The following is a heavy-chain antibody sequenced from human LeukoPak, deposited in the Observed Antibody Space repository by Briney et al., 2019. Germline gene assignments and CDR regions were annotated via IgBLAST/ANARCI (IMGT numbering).Heavy chain of an antibody. CDR3: ARGATIIVIG. Sequence: QPGGSLRLSCAASGFTLSSYWMSWVRQAPGKGLEWVANIKQDGSEKYYVDSVKGRFTVSRDNAKNSLYLQMNSLRAEDTAVYYCARGATIIVIGGGQGTLVTVSS. D-gene: IGHD3-22*01. CDR1: GFTLSSYW. CDR2: IKQDGSEK. V-gene: IGHV3-7*01. J-gene: IGHJ4*02.